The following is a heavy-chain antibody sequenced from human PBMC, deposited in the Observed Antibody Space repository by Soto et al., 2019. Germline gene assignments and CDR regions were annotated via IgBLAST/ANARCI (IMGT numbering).Heavy chain of an antibody. V-gene: IGHV4-30-4*01. D-gene: IGHD3-10*01. CDR2: IYNSVNT. CDR3: AGGPSGDKVDY. J-gene: IGHJ4*02. Sequence: QVQLQESGPGLVEPSQTLSLTCTVSGDSISNGYYTWSWIRQPPGKDLEWIGHIYNSVNTYSNPSLKRRVTISADTSNNQVSLKLSSVTAADTAVYYCAGGPSGDKVDYWGQGTLVTVSS. CDR1: GDSISNGYYT.